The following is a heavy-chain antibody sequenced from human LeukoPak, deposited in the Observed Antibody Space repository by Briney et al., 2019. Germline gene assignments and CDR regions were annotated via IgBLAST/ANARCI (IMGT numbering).Heavy chain of an antibody. D-gene: IGHD6-13*01. CDR1: GFTFRNYG. Sequence: GGSLRLSYAASGFTFRNYGMNWVRQAPGKGLEWVGFIRSKAYGGTTEYAASVKGRFTISRDDSKSIAYLQMNSLKTEDTAVYYCSIAAKINDYWGQGTLVTVSS. V-gene: IGHV3-49*04. CDR2: IRSKAYGGTT. CDR3: SIAAKINDY. J-gene: IGHJ4*02.